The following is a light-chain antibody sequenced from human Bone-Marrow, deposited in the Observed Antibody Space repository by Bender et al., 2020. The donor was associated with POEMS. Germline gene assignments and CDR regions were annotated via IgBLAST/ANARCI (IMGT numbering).Light chain of an antibody. V-gene: IGLV3-21*02. CDR1: NIGAKR. CDR3: QVWDSDSYVGV. CDR2: DDR. J-gene: IGLJ3*02. Sequence: SYVVTQPPSESVAPGQTATITCGGDNIGAKRVHWYQQKPGQAPVLVVYDDRDRPSGIPERFSGSNFGNTATLTISRVEAGDEADYYCQVWDSDSYVGVFGGGTKLTVL.